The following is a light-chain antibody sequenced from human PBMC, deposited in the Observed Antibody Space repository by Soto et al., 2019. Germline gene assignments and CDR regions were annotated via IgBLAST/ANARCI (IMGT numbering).Light chain of an antibody. Sequence: VRTQSPASLSVSPGERVTLSCRAGQGVTTNFAWYQQKSGQSPRLLIYDVSTGATGVPARFSGTGSETDFTLTISGLQSEDSAVYFCQQYNNWPFSFGQGTRLEI. CDR1: QGVTTN. CDR3: QQYNNWPFS. CDR2: DVS. J-gene: IGKJ5*01. V-gene: IGKV3-15*01.